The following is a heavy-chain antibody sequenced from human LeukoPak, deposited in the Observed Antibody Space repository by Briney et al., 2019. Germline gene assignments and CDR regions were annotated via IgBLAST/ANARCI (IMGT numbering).Heavy chain of an antibody. CDR1: GYPFTGYY. J-gene: IGHJ4*02. Sequence: SVKVSCKAAGYPFTGYYMNSVRQAPGQRVKWMGWINPNSGGTNYAQKLQGRVTITRNTSISTAYMELSRLRSDDTAVYYCASETGIAADWEFDYWGQGTLVTVSS. CDR3: ASETGIAADWEFDY. V-gene: IGHV1-2*02. CDR2: INPNSGGT. D-gene: IGHD6-13*01.